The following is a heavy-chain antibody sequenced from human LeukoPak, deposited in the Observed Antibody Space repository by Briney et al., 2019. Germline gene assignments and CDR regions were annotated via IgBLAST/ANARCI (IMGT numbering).Heavy chain of an antibody. CDR1: GASFSSHY. J-gene: IGHJ4*02. V-gene: IGHV4-59*11. CDR3: ARGHYYDTSGDY. CDR2: IDYSGST. D-gene: IGHD3-22*01. Sequence: SETLSLTCTVSGASFSSHYWSSIRQPPGKGLEWIGYIDYSGSTNYNPSLKSRVTISVDTSKNQLSLNLSSVTAADTAVYYCARGHYYDTSGDYWGQGTLVTVSS.